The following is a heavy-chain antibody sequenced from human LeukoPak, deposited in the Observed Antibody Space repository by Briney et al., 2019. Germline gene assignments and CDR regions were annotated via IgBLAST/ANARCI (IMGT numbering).Heavy chain of an antibody. Sequence: GGSLRLSCAASGFSFSRYWMSWVRQAPGKGLEWVANIKQDGSEKNYVESVKGRFTISRDNAKNSLYLQANSLRAEDTAVYYCARAGQEWFGELGFDQWGQGTLVIVSS. V-gene: IGHV3-7*01. D-gene: IGHD3-10*01. CDR3: ARAGQEWFGELGFDQ. CDR2: IKQDGSEK. J-gene: IGHJ4*02. CDR1: GFSFSRYW.